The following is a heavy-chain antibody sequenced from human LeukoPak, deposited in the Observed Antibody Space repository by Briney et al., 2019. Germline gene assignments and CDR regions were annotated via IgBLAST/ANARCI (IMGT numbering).Heavy chain of an antibody. CDR2: IYPGDSDT. CDR1: GYSFTSYW. J-gene: IGHJ6*02. V-gene: IGHV5-51*01. CDR3: ARHPGYGYGSYYYYYGMDV. D-gene: IGHD5-18*01. Sequence: GESLKISCKGSGYSFTSYWIGWVRQMPGKGLEWMGIIYPGDSDTRYSPPFQGQVTISADKSISTAYLQWSSLKASDTAMYYCARHPGYGYGSYYYYYGMDVWGQGTTVTVSS.